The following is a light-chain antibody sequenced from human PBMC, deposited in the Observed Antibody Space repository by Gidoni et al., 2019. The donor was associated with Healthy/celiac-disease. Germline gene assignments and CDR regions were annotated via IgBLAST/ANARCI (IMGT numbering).Light chain of an antibody. J-gene: IGLJ2*01. CDR3: QAWDSSTVV. V-gene: IGLV3-1*01. Sequence: SYELTQPPSVSVSPGQPASITCSGDKLGDKYACWYQQKPGQSPVLVIYQDSKRPSGIPERFSGSNSGNTATLTISGTQAMDAADYYCQAWDSSTVVFGGGTKLTVL. CDR2: QDS. CDR1: KLGDKY.